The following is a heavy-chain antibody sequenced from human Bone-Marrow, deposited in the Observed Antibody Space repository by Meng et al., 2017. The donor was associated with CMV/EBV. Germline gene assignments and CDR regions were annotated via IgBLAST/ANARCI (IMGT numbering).Heavy chain of an antibody. Sequence: QVQMLQVGAGVQEPGDSVKVSCKATGYNFTNNGIIWGRQVPGQGLEWVGWISAYNGNTKYAQNLQGRVTMTTDTSTSTAYMELSRLRSDDTAVYYCARGGGYSSSWPLGYWGQGTLVTVSS. CDR2: ISAYNGNT. J-gene: IGHJ4*02. CDR3: ARGGGYSSSWPLGY. CDR1: GYNFTNNG. V-gene: IGHV1-18*01. D-gene: IGHD6-13*01.